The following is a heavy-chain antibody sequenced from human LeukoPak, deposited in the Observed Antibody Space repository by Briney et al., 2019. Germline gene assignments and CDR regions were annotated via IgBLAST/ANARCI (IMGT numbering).Heavy chain of an antibody. CDR2: IYPGDSDT. D-gene: IGHD6-13*01. CDR1: GYSFSTYW. Sequence: GESLKISCKTSGYSFSTYWIAWVRQMPGKGLEWMGIIYPGDSDTRYSPSFQGQVTIPADKSISTAYLQWSSLKASDTALYYCARRTGAASYYYYMDVWGKGTTVTVSS. CDR3: ARRTGAASYYYYMDV. V-gene: IGHV5-51*01. J-gene: IGHJ6*03.